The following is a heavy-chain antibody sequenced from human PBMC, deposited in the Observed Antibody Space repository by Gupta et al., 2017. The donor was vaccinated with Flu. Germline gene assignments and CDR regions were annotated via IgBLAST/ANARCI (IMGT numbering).Heavy chain of an antibody. CDR2: ISRDGNDK. V-gene: IGHV3-30*18. Sequence: QAQGKGLEWVAVISRDGNDKHHADSVKGRFTISRDNSKSTLYLQMSSLRTEDTALYYCAKDPAVAAVYYFDYWGQGTLVTVSS. D-gene: IGHD6-13*01. CDR3: AKDPAVAAVYYFDY. J-gene: IGHJ4*02.